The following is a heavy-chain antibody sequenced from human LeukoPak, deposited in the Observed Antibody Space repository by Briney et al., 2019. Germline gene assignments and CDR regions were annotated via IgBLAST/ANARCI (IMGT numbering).Heavy chain of an antibody. D-gene: IGHD6-13*01. CDR1: GYTFTSYA. Sequence: ASVKVSCKASGYTFTSYAMHWVRQAPGQRLEWMGWINAGNGNTKYSQKFQGRVTITRDTSASTAYVELSSLRSEDTAVYYCASGSSSWYYYYGMDVWGQGTTVTVSS. J-gene: IGHJ6*02. CDR2: INAGNGNT. CDR3: ASGSSSWYYYYGMDV. V-gene: IGHV1-3*01.